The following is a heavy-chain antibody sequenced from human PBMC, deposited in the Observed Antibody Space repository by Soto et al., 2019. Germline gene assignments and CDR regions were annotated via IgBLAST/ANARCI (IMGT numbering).Heavy chain of an antibody. Sequence: SETLSLTCAVYGGSFSGYYWSWIRQPPGRGLEWIGEINHSGSTNYNPSLKSRVTISVDTSKNQFSLKLSSVTAADTAVYYCAKISHYQLLYWFDPWGQGTLVTVSS. CDR3: AKISHYQLLYWFDP. V-gene: IGHV4-34*01. D-gene: IGHD2-2*01. CDR2: INHSGST. CDR1: GGSFSGYY. J-gene: IGHJ5*02.